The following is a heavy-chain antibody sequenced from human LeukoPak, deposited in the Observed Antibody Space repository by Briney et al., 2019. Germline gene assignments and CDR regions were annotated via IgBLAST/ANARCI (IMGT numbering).Heavy chain of an antibody. CDR3: AKLANDYGDPTDAFDI. CDR1: GFTFSNYW. V-gene: IGHV3-7*01. Sequence: GGSLRLSCAASGFTFSNYWMSWVRQAPGKGLEWVANIKQDGSEKYFVDSVKGRFTISRDNSKNTLYLQMNSLRAEDTAVYYCAKLANDYGDPTDAFDIWGQGTMVTVSS. J-gene: IGHJ3*02. D-gene: IGHD4-17*01. CDR2: IKQDGSEK.